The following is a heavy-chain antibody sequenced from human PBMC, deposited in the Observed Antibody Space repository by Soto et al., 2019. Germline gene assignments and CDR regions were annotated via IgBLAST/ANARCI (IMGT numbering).Heavy chain of an antibody. Sequence: PGGSLRLSCAASGFTFSSYSMNWVRQAPGKGLEWVSYISSSSSIIYYADSVKGRFTISRDNAKNSLYLQMNSLRAEDTAVYYCAKDLRLERPLTGAFDIWGQGTMVTVSS. CDR2: ISSSSSII. CDR3: AKDLRLERPLTGAFDI. CDR1: GFTFSSYS. D-gene: IGHD1-1*01. V-gene: IGHV3-48*01. J-gene: IGHJ3*02.